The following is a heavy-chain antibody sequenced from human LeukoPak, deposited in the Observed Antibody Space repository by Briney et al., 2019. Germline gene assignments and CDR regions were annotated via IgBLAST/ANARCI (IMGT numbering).Heavy chain of an antibody. CDR1: GFTFTSYT. J-gene: IGHJ4*02. V-gene: IGHV3-21*06. Sequence: GGSLRLSCAASGFTFTSYTMNWVRQAPGKGLEWVSDISSSGSYIDYADSVKGRFTISRDNVRNSLSLQMNSLRAEDTAVYYCARGDWEPSDYWGQGTLVTVSS. CDR2: ISSSGSYI. CDR3: ARGDWEPSDY. D-gene: IGHD1-14*01.